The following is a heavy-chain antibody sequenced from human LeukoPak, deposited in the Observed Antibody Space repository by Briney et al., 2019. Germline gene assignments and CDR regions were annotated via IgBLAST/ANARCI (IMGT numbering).Heavy chain of an antibody. Sequence: SETLSLTCTVSGGSINYYYWMWIRQPPGKGLEWIGYIYYSGGTHYNPSLKSRVTMVVDTSKNQFSLKLTAVTAADTAVYYCARETPGAGHFDYWGQGSLVTVSS. D-gene: IGHD7-27*01. CDR3: ARETPGAGHFDY. V-gene: IGHV4-59*01. CDR2: IYYSGGT. J-gene: IGHJ4*02. CDR1: GGSINYYY.